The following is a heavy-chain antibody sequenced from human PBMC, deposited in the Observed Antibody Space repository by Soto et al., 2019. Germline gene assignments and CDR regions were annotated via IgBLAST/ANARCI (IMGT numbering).Heavy chain of an antibody. Sequence: QVQLVQSGSEVKKAGASVRVSCTASGYTFTMHKMHWVRQAPGQALEWMGLTDPSGGHTTYAQKCQGRVSMTGDTSTDTVYVELSSLRSEDTAVYYCARDAAFAFVVGATTIADFWGQGTLVTVSS. CDR3: ARDAAFAFVVGATTIADF. J-gene: IGHJ4*02. V-gene: IGHV1-46*01. CDR2: TDPSGGHT. D-gene: IGHD1-26*01. CDR1: GYTFTMHK.